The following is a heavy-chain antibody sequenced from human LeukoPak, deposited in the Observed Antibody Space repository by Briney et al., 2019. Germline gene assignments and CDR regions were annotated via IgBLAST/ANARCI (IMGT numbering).Heavy chain of an antibody. Sequence: GGSLRLSCAASGFTFSSYAMNWVRQAPGKGLEWVSAIGRSGGSTYYADSVKGRFTMSRDNSKNTLSLQMNSLGAEDTAVYYCAKAPDCNSASCYTAIDYWGQGTLVTVSS. CDR1: GFTFSSYA. V-gene: IGHV3-23*01. D-gene: IGHD2-2*02. J-gene: IGHJ4*02. CDR2: IGRSGGST. CDR3: AKAPDCNSASCYTAIDY.